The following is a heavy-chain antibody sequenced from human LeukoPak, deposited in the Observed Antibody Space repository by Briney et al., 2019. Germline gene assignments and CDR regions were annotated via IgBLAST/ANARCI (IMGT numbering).Heavy chain of an antibody. Sequence: GESLKISCKGSGYSFTNYWIGWVRQTPGKGLELMGLIYPGDSDTTYSPSFQGQVTISADKSISTAYLQWSSLKASDTAMYYCARRMVRGVITSPFDSWGQGTLVSVSS. J-gene: IGHJ4*02. CDR3: ARRMVRGVITSPFDS. CDR1: GYSFTNYW. D-gene: IGHD3-10*01. V-gene: IGHV5-51*01. CDR2: IYPGDSDT.